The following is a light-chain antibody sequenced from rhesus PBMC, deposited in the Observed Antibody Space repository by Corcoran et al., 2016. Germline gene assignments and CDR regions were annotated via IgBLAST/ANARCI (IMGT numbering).Light chain of an antibody. CDR2: GAS. V-gene: IGKV3-24*04. J-gene: IGKJ1*01. CDR1: QSACSY. CDR3: QQSSNLWT. Sequence: ETVVTQSPATLALSPGERATLSCRASQSACSYLAWYQQKPGQAPRLLIYGASSRATGIPDRFRCSGSGTDFTLTISSLEPEDVGVYYCQQSSNLWTFGQGTKVEIK.